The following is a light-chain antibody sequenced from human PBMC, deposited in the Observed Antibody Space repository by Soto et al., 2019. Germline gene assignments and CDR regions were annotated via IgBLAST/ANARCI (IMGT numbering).Light chain of an antibody. J-gene: IGKJ1*01. Sequence: EIVLTQSPGTLSLSPGERATLSCRASQSVTSNYVAWYQQKPGQAPRLLIYGASSMATGNPDRISGSGSGTDFTLTISRLEHEDFAVYYCQQYRGSPQTFGQGTKVEIK. CDR1: QSVTSNY. V-gene: IGKV3-20*01. CDR3: QQYRGSPQT. CDR2: GAS.